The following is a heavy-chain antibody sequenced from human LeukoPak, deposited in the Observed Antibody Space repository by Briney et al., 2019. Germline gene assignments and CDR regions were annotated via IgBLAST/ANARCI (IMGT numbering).Heavy chain of an antibody. CDR3: ARYSGSYEVNYYYYYGMDV. CDR2: IKQDGSEK. Sequence: GGSLRLSCAASGFTFSSYWMSWVRQTPGKGLEWVANIKQDGSEKYYVDSVKGRFTISRDNAKNSLYLQMNSLRAEDAAVYYCARYSGSYEVNYYYYYGMDVWGQGTTVTVSS. D-gene: IGHD1-26*01. CDR1: GFTFSSYW. V-gene: IGHV3-7*03. J-gene: IGHJ6*02.